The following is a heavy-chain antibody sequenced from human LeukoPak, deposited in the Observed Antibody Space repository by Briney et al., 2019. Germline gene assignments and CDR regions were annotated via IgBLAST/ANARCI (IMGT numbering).Heavy chain of an antibody. D-gene: IGHD3-3*01. CDR3: AKDDHVYDFWSGYYLPPYFDY. V-gene: IGHV3-23*01. CDR2: ITATGDTA. Sequence: PGGSLRLSCVASGFTFTKCAMSWIRQAPGKGLEWVAIITATGDTAYYADPVKGRFTISRDNSKNTLYLQMNSLRAEDTAVYYCAKDDHVYDFWSGYYLPPYFDYWGQGTLVTVSS. CDR1: GFTFTKCA. J-gene: IGHJ4*02.